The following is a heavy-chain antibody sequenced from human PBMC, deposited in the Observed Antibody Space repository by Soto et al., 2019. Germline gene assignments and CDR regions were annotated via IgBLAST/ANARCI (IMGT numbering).Heavy chain of an antibody. CDR1: GGSFSGYY. V-gene: IGHV4-34*01. CDR2: INHSGST. J-gene: IGHJ6*02. CDR3: ASLIIVRGVIISRGMDV. D-gene: IGHD3-10*01. Sequence: SETLSLTCAVYGGSFSGYYWSWIRQPPGKGLEWIGEINHSGSTNYNPSLKSRVTISVDTSKNQFSLKLSSVTAADTAVYYCASLIIVRGVIISRGMDVSGQGSTVIVSS.